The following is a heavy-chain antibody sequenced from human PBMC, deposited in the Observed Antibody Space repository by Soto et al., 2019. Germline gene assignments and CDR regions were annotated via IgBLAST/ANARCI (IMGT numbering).Heavy chain of an antibody. CDR3: AKDLGYSSSSPDY. D-gene: IGHD6-13*01. Sequence: QVQLVESGGCVVQPGRSLRLSCAASGFTFSSYGMHWVRQAPGKGLEGVAVISYDGRNKYYADSVKGRFTISRDNSKNTLYLQMNSRRAEDTAVYYCAKDLGYSSSSPDYWGQGTLVTVSS. CDR2: ISYDGRNK. J-gene: IGHJ4*02. CDR1: GFTFSSYG. V-gene: IGHV3-30*18.